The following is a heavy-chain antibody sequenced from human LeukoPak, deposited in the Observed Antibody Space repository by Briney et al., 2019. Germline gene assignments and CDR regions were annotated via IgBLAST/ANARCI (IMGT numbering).Heavy chain of an antibody. D-gene: IGHD2-15*01. CDR1: GFTFSSYA. Sequence: GGSLRLSCAASGFTFSSYAMHWVRQAPGKGLEWVAVISYDGSNKYYADSVKGRFTISRDNSKNTLYLQMNSLRAEDTAVYYCATLGVVAATSSWFDPWGQGTLVTVSS. CDR3: ATLGVVAATSSWFDP. J-gene: IGHJ5*02. CDR2: ISYDGSNK. V-gene: IGHV3-30*04.